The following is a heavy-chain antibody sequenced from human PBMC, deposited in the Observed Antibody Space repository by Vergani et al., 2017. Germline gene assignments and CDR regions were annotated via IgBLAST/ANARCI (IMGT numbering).Heavy chain of an antibody. V-gene: IGHV4-34*01. CDR1: GGSSPSYH. Sequence: QVQLQQWGGGLLKPLETLSLTCVVNGGSSPSYHWTWIRQSPGEGLEWVGDIDHTGRPDYNPSLKSRLTMSVDKSRNQFPLTLNSVTATDTAIYFCARVNTETNGHLYYYYYMDVWGQGTAVTVS. CDR2: IDHTGRP. J-gene: IGHJ6*03. CDR3: ARVNTETNGHLYYYYYMDV. D-gene: IGHD4-11*01.